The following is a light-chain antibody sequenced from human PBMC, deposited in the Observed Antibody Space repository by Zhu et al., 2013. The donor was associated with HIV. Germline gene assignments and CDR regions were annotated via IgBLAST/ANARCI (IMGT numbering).Light chain of an antibody. CDR2: SSS. Sequence: ETVMTQSPATLSVSLGERATLSCRASQSIGSDLAWYQHKPGQAPRLLIYSSSIRATDIPARFSGSGSGAEFTLTISSLQSEDFAVYYCQQFNNWPPAFGQGTRVEIK. CDR3: QQFNNWPPA. V-gene: IGKV3-15*01. CDR1: QSIGSD. J-gene: IGKJ1*01.